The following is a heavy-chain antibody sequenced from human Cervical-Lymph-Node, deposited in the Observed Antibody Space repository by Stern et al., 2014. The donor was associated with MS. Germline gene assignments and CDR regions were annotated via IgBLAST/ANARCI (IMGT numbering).Heavy chain of an antibody. CDR1: GVSVTSSSYY. CDR3: VRDGLTGSDY. J-gene: IGHJ4*02. Sequence: QVQLQESGPGLLKPSETLSLTCSVSGVSVTSSSYYWSWVRQSPGTGLEWIVHDHYSGKTSYNPSLKSRVSISVDTSKNHFSLRLDSVTAADTAVYYCVRDGLTGSDYWGQGTLVAVSS. CDR2: DHYSGKT. V-gene: IGHV4-61*03. D-gene: IGHD1-20*01.